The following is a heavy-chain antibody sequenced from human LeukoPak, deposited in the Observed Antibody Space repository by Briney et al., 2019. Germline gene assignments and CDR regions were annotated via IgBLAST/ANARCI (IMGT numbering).Heavy chain of an antibody. V-gene: IGHV3-30*18. CDR2: ISYDGSNK. CDR3: AKGSDFDY. J-gene: IGHJ4*02. D-gene: IGHD3-3*01. CDR1: GFTFSSYG. Sequence: GGSLRLSCAASGFTFSSYGMHWVRQAPGKGLEWVAVISYDGSNKYYADSVKGRFTISRDNSKNTLYLQMNSLRAEDTAVYYCAKGSDFDYWGQGTLVTVSS.